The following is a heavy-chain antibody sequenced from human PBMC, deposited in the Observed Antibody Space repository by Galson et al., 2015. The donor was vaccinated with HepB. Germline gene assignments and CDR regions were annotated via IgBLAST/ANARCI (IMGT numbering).Heavy chain of an antibody. V-gene: IGHV1-18*01. CDR3: ARDRDEVTFGGVIIIPGY. D-gene: IGHD3-16*02. CDR1: GYTFTRFG. J-gene: IGHJ4*02. Sequence: SVKVSCKASGYTFTRFGVTWVRQAPGQGLEWMGWISGDSRNRNYAKRFQGRVTLSTDTSTSTAFMELRSLRSDDTAVYYCARDRDEVTFGGVIIIPGYWGQGTLVTVSS. CDR2: ISGDSRNR.